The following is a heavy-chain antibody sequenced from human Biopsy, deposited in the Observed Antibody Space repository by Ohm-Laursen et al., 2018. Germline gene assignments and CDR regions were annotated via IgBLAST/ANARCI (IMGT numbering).Heavy chain of an antibody. J-gene: IGHJ4*02. Sequence: GTLSLTCTLSGASVRSHFLTWIRQPPGKGLQWIGSISNSGTTKSSPSLKSRVNISRHTSKNQLSLKLTSVTAADTAVYYCARLSTLFGVADFTDDWGQGTLVTVSS. CDR2: ISNSGTT. CDR3: ARLSTLFGVADFTDD. D-gene: IGHD3-3*01. V-gene: IGHV4-59*08. CDR1: GASVRSHF.